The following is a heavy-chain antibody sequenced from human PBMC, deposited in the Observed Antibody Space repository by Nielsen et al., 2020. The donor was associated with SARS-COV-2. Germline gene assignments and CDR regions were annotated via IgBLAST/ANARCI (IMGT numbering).Heavy chain of an antibody. CDR3: ARAGDRITIFGVEPGAFDI. D-gene: IGHD3-3*01. Sequence: WVRQAPGQGLEWMGWISAYNDNTNYAQKFQGRVTMTTVTSTSTAYMELRSLRSDDTAVYYCARAGDRITIFGVEPGAFDIWGQGTMVTVSS. CDR2: ISAYNDNT. V-gene: IGHV1-18*01. J-gene: IGHJ3*02.